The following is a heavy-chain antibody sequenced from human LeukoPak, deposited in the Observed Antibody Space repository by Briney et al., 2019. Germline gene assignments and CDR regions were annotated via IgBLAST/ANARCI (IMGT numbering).Heavy chain of an antibody. CDR2: INPNSGGT. J-gene: IGHJ4*02. CDR1: GYTFTGYY. Sequence: ASVKVSCKASGYTFTGYYMHWVRQAPGQGLEWMGCINPNSGGTNYAQKFQGRVTMTRDTSISTAYMELSSLRSEDTAVYYCARDGTHYYDSSGYRMHAYWGQGTLVTVSS. D-gene: IGHD3-22*01. V-gene: IGHV1-2*02. CDR3: ARDGTHYYDSSGYRMHAY.